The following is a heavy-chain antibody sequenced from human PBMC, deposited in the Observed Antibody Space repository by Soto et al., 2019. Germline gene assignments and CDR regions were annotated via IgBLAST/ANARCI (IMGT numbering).Heavy chain of an antibody. J-gene: IGHJ4*02. Sequence: QVQLVESGGGLVKPGGSLRLSCAASGFTFSGYYMHWFRQAPGKGLEWVSYITSSGSTIYYADSVKGRFTISRDNAKNSLYLQMNRLSAENTAVYSCARGLSYGDYDGYWGQGTLVTVSS. CDR3: ARGLSYGDYDGY. CDR2: ITSSGSTI. V-gene: IGHV3-11*01. CDR1: GFTFSGYY. D-gene: IGHD4-17*01.